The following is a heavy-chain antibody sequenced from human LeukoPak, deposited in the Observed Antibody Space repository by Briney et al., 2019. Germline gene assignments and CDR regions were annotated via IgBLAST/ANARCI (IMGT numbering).Heavy chain of an antibody. CDR1: GGTFSSYA. V-gene: IGHV1-69*13. CDR3: ARDPRGSGYDSSGYYYFAY. D-gene: IGHD3-22*01. J-gene: IGHJ4*02. Sequence: GASVKVSCKASGGTFSSYAISSVRQAPGQGLEWMGGIIPIFGTANYAQKFQGRVMITAAASTSKAYMELRSLRSEDPAVYYCARDPRGSGYDSSGYYYFAYWGQGTMVTVSS. CDR2: IIPIFGTA.